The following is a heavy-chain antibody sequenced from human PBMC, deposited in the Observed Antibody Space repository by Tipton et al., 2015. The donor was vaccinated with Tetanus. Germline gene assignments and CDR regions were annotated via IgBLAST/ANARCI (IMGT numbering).Heavy chain of an antibody. CDR3: ARESSGSYYGY. V-gene: IGHV3-30-3*01. Sequence: RSLRLSCAASGFTFSSYAMHWVRQAPGKGLEWVAVISYDGSNKYYADSVKGRFTISRDNSKNTLYLQMNSLRAEDTAVYYCARESSGSYYGYWGQGTLVTVSS. CDR1: GFTFSSYA. CDR2: ISYDGSNK. J-gene: IGHJ4*02. D-gene: IGHD1-26*01.